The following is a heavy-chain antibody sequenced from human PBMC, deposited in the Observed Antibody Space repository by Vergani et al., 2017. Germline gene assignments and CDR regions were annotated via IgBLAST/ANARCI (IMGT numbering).Heavy chain of an antibody. CDR2: ISGSGVRA. D-gene: IGHD3-9*01. CDR3: AKQYFVTGNYLFDY. CDR1: EFTSSNYA. J-gene: IGHJ4*02. V-gene: IGHV3-23*01. Sequence: EVQLLESGGGLVQPGGSLRLTCAASEFTSSNYAMNWVRQAPGKGLEWVSGISGSGVRAYYTDSVKGRFTISRDNSKNMLFLQMNNLRTEDTAIYYCAKQYFVTGNYLFDYWGQGTLVTVSS.